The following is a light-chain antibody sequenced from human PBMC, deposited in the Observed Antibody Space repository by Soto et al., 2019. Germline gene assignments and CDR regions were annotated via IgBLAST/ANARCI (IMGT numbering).Light chain of an antibody. CDR2: TAS. V-gene: IGKV1-39*01. CDR1: QSISSY. Sequence: DIQMTQPPSSLSASVGDRVTITCRASQSISSYLNWYQQKPGKAPKLLIYTASSLQSGVPSRFSGSGSGTDFTLTISSLQPEDFATYYCQQSYSTPYTFGQGTKVDI. J-gene: IGKJ2*01. CDR3: QQSYSTPYT.